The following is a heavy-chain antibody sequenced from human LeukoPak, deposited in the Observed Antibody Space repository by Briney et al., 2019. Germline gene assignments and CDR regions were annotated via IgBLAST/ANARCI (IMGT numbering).Heavy chain of an antibody. V-gene: IGHV4-34*01. Sequence: SETLSLTCAVYGGSFSGYYWSWIRQPPGKGLEWIGEINHSGSTNYNPSLKSRVTISADTSKNQFPLKLSSVTAADTAVYYCARGSPHSRYWGQGTLVTVSS. CDR3: ARGSPHSRY. CDR1: GGSFSGYY. CDR2: INHSGST. J-gene: IGHJ4*02.